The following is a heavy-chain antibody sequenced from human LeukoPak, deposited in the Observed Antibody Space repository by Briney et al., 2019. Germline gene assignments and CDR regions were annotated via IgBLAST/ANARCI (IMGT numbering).Heavy chain of an antibody. CDR1: GFTFNRYN. D-gene: IGHD3-9*01. J-gene: IGHJ4*02. Sequence: PGGSLRLSCAASGFTFNRYNMNWVRRAPGKGLEWVSSISTSSSYIYYADSVRGRFTISRDNAKNSPYLQMNSLRAEDTAVYYCARDGKYYDILTGYYSPFDYWGQGTLVTVSS. CDR2: ISTSSSYI. CDR3: ARDGKYYDILTGYYSPFDY. V-gene: IGHV3-21*01.